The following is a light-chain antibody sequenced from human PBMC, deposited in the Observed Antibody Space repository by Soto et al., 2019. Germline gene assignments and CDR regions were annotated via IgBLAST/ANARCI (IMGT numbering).Light chain of an antibody. CDR2: KGS. V-gene: IGKV1-5*03. Sequence: EIQMTQSPSTLSASVGDRVTITCWSSQSIGNWLAWYQQKPGKAPKLLIYKGSDLQSGVPSRFSGSGSGAEFTLTISSLQPDDVATYYCLQYNNYPWTFGQGTKVDIK. J-gene: IGKJ1*01. CDR3: LQYNNYPWT. CDR1: QSIGNW.